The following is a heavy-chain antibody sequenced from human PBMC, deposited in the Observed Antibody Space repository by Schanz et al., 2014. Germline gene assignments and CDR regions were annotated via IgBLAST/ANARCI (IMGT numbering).Heavy chain of an antibody. D-gene: IGHD3-22*01. CDR2: VNPSVRGT. Sequence: QVQLVQSGTQVKKPGASVKVSCKASGYTLSAYSLHWVRQAPGQGLEWMGIVNPSVRGTHFAREFQGRVTMASDTSTSTVYMELSGLRSEDTAVYYCAGAFDSSGYYFDYWGQGTLVTVSS. J-gene: IGHJ4*02. CDR1: GYTLSAYS. CDR3: AGAFDSSGYYFDY. V-gene: IGHV1-46*03.